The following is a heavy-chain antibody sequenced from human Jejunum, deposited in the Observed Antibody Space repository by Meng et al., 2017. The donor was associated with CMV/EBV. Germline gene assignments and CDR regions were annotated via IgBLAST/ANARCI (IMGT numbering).Heavy chain of an antibody. CDR1: FRISDSG. CDR3: ARGLNWNDWVWGAFDI. D-gene: IGHD1-20*01. Sequence: FRISDSGMNWVRQAPGKGLEWVSGISYSDGRAYYADSVRGRFTISRDISKNTLSLQMNSLSAEDTAVYHCARGLNWNDWVWGAFDIWGQGTMVTVSS. V-gene: IGHV3-23*01. CDR2: ISYSDGRA. J-gene: IGHJ3*02.